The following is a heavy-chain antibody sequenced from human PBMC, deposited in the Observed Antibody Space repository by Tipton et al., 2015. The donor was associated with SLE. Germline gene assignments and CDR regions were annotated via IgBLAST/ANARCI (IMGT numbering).Heavy chain of an antibody. V-gene: IGHV3-30*02. CDR1: GFTFSSYG. J-gene: IGHJ3*02. Sequence: SLRLSCAASGFTFSSYGMHWVRQAPGKGLEWVAFIRYDGNNKYYADSVKGRFTISRDNSKNTLYLQMNSLRAEDTAVYYCAKDQGGITIFGVVITDAFDIWGQGTMVTVSS. CDR2: IRYDGNNK. CDR3: AKDQGGITIFGVVITDAFDI. D-gene: IGHD3-3*01.